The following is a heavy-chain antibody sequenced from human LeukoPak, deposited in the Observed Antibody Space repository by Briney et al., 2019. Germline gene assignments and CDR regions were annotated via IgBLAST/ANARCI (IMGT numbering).Heavy chain of an antibody. CDR3: AREIPTYYYDSSGRPFDY. V-gene: IGHV3-30*03. CDR2: ISYDGSSK. Sequence: GGSLRLSCAASGFTFSNYGMHWVRQAPGKGLEWVAVISYDGSSKYYADSVKGRFTISRDNSKNTLYLQMNSLRAEDTAVYYCAREIPTYYYDSSGRPFDYWGQGTLVTVSS. J-gene: IGHJ4*02. CDR1: GFTFSNYG. D-gene: IGHD3-22*01.